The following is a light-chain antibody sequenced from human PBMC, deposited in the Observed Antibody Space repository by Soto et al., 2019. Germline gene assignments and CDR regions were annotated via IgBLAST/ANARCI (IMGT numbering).Light chain of an antibody. CDR2: KAS. V-gene: IGKV1-5*03. Sequence: TQMTQSPSSLSASVGDRVTITCRASQDIGNDLGWYQQKPGKAPKLLIYKASTLKSGVPSRFSGSGSGTEFTLTISSLQPDDFATYYCQHYNSYSEAFGQGTKVELK. CDR1: QDIGND. J-gene: IGKJ1*01. CDR3: QHYNSYSEA.